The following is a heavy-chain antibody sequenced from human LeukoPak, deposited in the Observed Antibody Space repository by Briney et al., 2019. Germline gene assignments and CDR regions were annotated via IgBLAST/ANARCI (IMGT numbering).Heavy chain of an antibody. D-gene: IGHD3-22*01. Sequence: SETLSLTCAVYGGSFSGYYWSWIRQPPGKGPEWIGEINHSGSTNYNPSLKSRVTISVDTSKNQFSLKLSSVTAADTAVYYCARGDYYDSSGSTGVFDYWGQGTLVTVSS. CDR1: GGSFSGYY. V-gene: IGHV4-34*01. CDR2: INHSGST. J-gene: IGHJ4*02. CDR3: ARGDYYDSSGSTGVFDY.